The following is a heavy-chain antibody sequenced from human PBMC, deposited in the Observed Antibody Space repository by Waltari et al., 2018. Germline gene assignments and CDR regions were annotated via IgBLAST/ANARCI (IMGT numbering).Heavy chain of an antibody. D-gene: IGHD5-18*01. CDR2: MNPNSGNT. J-gene: IGHJ5*02. CDR1: GYPFTSSD. Sequence: QVQLVQSVAEVKKPGASVKVSCKASGYPFTSSDINWVRRAIGQGLEWMGWMNPNSGNTGYAQKFQGRVTMTRNTSISTAYMELSSLRSEDTAVYYCARDVDTAMADTKEFDPWGQGTLVTVSS. V-gene: IGHV1-8*01. CDR3: ARDVDTAMADTKEFDP.